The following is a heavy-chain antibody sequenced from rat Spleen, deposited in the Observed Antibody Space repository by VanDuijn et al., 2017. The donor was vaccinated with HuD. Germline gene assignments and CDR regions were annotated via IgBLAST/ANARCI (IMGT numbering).Heavy chain of an antibody. D-gene: IGHD1-1*01. V-gene: IGHV5-17*01. CDR1: GFTFSDYA. CDR3: ARQNYYSGYFDY. Sequence: EVQLVESDGGLVQPGRSLKLSCAASGFTFSDYAMAWVRQAPKKGLEWVATIIYDGSSTYYRDSVKGRFTISRDNAKSTLYLQMDSLRSEDTATYYCARQNYYSGYFDYWGQGVMVTVSS. CDR2: IIYDGSST. J-gene: IGHJ2*01.